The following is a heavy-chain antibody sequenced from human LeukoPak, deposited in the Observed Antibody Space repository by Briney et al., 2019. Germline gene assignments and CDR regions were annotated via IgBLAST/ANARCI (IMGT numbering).Heavy chain of an antibody. Sequence: SETLSLTCTVSGGSINTDNYYWGWIRQPQGKELEWIGTIYYGGSTYYNPSLKSRVTISVDTSENQFSLKLNSVTAADTAVYYCASRYLEWLLDYWGQGTLVTVSS. CDR3: ASRYLEWLLDY. CDR1: GGSINTDNYY. CDR2: IYYGGST. D-gene: IGHD3-3*01. V-gene: IGHV4-39*01. J-gene: IGHJ4*02.